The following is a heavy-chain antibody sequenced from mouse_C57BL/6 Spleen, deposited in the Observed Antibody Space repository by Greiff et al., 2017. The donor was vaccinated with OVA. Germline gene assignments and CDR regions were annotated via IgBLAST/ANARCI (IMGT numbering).Heavy chain of an antibody. CDR1: GYTFTDYE. D-gene: IGHD2-2*01. V-gene: IGHV1-15*01. CDR2: IDPETGGT. CDR3: TRGSYGYYYFDY. J-gene: IGHJ2*01. Sequence: VQLQQSGAELVRPGASVTLSCKASGYTFTDYEMHWVKQTPVHGLEWIGAIDPETGGTAYNQKFKGKAILTADKSSSTAYMELRSLTSEDSAVYYCTRGSYGYYYFDYWGQGTTLTVSS.